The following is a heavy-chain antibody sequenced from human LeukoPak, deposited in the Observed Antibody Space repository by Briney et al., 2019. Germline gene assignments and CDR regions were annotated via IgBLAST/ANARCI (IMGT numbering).Heavy chain of an antibody. V-gene: IGHV3-48*03. J-gene: IGHJ4*02. Sequence: PGGSLRLSCAASGFTFSSYEMNWVRHAPGKGLERGSYISSSGSTIYYADSVKSRFTISRDNAKNSLYLQMNSLRAEDTAVYYCARDRYDFWSGFLFDYWGQGTLVTVSS. D-gene: IGHD3-3*01. CDR2: ISSSGSTI. CDR3: ARDRYDFWSGFLFDY. CDR1: GFTFSSYE.